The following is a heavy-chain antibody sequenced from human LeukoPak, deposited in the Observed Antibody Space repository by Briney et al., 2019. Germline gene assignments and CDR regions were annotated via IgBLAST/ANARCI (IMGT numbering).Heavy chain of an antibody. CDR3: ARGKWFGVCPDY. Sequence: ASVKVSCKASGYTFTSYGISWVRQAPGQGLEWMGWISTYNGNTNYAQKLQGRVTMTTDTSTSTAYMELRCLRSDDTAVYYCARGKWFGVCPDYWGQGTLVTVSS. CDR2: ISTYNGNT. CDR1: GYTFTSYG. J-gene: IGHJ4*02. V-gene: IGHV1-18*01. D-gene: IGHD3-10*01.